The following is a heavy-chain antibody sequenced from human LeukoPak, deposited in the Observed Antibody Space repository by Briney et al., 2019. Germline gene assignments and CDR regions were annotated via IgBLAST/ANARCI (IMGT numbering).Heavy chain of an antibody. J-gene: IGHJ2*01. CDR2: ISGSSSYI. CDR1: GFTFSSYS. D-gene: IGHD2-2*01. Sequence: PGGSLRLSCAASGFTFSSYSMNWVRRAPGKGLEWVSSISGSSSYIYYADSVKGRFTISRDNAKNSLYLQMNSLRAEDTAVYYCARDGYCSSTSCYLSNWYFDLWGRGTLVTVSS. V-gene: IGHV3-21*01. CDR3: ARDGYCSSTSCYLSNWYFDL.